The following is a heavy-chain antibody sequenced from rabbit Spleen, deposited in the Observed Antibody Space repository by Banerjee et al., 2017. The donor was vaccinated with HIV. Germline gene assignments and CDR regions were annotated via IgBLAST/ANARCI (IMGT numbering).Heavy chain of an antibody. V-gene: IGHV1S43*01. CDR2: IYVSVGST. CDR3: ARDTSSSFSSYGMDL. D-gene: IGHD1-1*01. Sequence: QSLEESGGGLVKPGGTLTLTCTASGFSFTSSYWICWVRQAPGKGLELIACIYVSVGSTWYASWVNGRFTISRSTSLNTVDLKMASLTAADTATYFCARDTSSSFSSYGMDLWGQGTLVTVS. CDR1: GFSFTSSYW. J-gene: IGHJ6*01.